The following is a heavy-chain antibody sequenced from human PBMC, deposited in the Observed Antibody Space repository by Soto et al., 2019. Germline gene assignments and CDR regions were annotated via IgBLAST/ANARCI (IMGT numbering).Heavy chain of an antibody. D-gene: IGHD6-19*01. CDR1: GDSVTSNFW. J-gene: IGHJ4*02. CDR2: AYHNGLT. V-gene: IGHV4-4*02. Sequence: SETLSPTCAVSGDSVTSNFWWSCVRQPPGKELEWIGEAYHNGLTNYSPSLKSRVSMSVDTSRNEFSLKMTSLTAADTAIYYCARDAAVPGESDRFDYWGRGTLVSVSA. CDR3: ARDAAVPGESDRFDY.